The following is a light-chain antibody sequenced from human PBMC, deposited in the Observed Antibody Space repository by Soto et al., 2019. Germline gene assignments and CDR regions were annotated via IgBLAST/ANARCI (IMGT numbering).Light chain of an antibody. CDR2: LGS. CDR1: QSLLNSNGYNY. J-gene: IGKJ1*01. V-gene: IGKV2-28*01. Sequence: DIVMTQSPLSLPVTPGEPASISCRSSQSLLNSNGYNYLDWYLQKPGQSPQLLIYLGSNRASGVPDRFSGSGSGKDFTLKISRVEAEDVGVYHCMQALTPPPTFGQGTKVEIK. CDR3: MQALTPPPT.